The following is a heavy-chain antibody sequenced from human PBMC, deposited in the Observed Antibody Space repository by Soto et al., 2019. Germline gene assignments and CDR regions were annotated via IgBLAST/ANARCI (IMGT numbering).Heavy chain of an antibody. J-gene: IGHJ6*02. CDR1: GFSLSNARMG. V-gene: IGHV2-26*01. CDR2: IFSNDEK. Sequence: SGPTLVNPTETLTLTCTVSGFSLSNARMGVSWIRQPPGKALEWLAHIFSNDEKSYSTSLKSRLTISKDTSKSQVVLTMTNMDPVDTATYYCARMVPGGYYYYGMEVWGQGTTVTVSS. D-gene: IGHD3-10*01. CDR3: ARMVPGGYYYYGMEV.